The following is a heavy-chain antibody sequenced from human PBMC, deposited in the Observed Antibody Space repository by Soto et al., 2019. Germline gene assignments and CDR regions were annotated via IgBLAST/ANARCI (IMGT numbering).Heavy chain of an antibody. V-gene: IGHV3-48*01. CDR3: AIDSGYSGYDYYFDY. J-gene: IGHJ4*02. CDR1: GFTFSSYS. D-gene: IGHD5-12*01. Sequence: EVQLVESGGGLVQPGGSLRLSCAASGFTFSSYSMNWVRQAPGKGLEWVSYISSSSSTIYYADSVKGRFTISRDNAKNSLYLQMNSLRAEDTAVYYCAIDSGYSGYDYYFDYWGKGTLVTVSS. CDR2: ISSSSSTI.